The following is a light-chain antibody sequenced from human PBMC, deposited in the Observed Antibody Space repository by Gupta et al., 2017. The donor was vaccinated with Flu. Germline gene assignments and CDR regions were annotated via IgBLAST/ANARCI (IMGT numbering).Light chain of an antibody. J-gene: IGKJ2*01. V-gene: IGKV2-30*02. Sequence: VTLSLPPAITCTLSHSPGHSNGSTYLHWFQQRPGQSPRLLIYKASSRDSGVPDRFSGSGSGTDFTLNISRLEADDVGVYYCRQGKSWPYAFGQGTKVEI. CDR3: RQGKSWPYA. CDR2: KAS. CDR1: HSPGHSNGSTY.